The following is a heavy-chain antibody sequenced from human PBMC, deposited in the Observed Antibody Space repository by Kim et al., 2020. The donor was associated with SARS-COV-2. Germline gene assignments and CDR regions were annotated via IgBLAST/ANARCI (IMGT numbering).Heavy chain of an antibody. V-gene: IGHV3-48*04. D-gene: IGHD3-10*01. CDR3: ARDPKERGAYYYYYGMDV. CDR1: GFTFSSYS. Sequence: GGSLRLSCAASGFTFSSYSMNWVRQAPGKGLEWVSYISSSSSTIYYADSVKGRFTISRDNAKNSLYLQMNSLRAEDTAVYYCARDPKERGAYYYYYGMDVWGQGTTVTVSS. J-gene: IGHJ6*02. CDR2: ISSSSSTI.